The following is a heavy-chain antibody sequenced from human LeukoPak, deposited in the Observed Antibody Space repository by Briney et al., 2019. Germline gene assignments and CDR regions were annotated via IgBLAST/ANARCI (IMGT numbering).Heavy chain of an antibody. CDR1: GGTFSNYA. V-gene: IGHV1-69*05. Sequence: ASVKVSCKASGGTFSNYAISWVRQAPGQGLEWPGGIIPMFGTAKYAQKFQGRVTITTDESTTTAYMELISLRFEDTAVYYCLRRQALRGRHRAFDPWGQGTLVTVTS. CDR2: IIPMFGTA. J-gene: IGHJ5*02. CDR3: LRRQALRGRHRAFDP. D-gene: IGHD6-25*01.